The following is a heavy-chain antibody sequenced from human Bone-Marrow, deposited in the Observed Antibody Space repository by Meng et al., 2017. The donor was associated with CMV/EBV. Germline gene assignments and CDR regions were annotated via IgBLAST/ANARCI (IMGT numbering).Heavy chain of an antibody. D-gene: IGHD6-19*01. CDR2: INHSGST. J-gene: IGHJ5*02. V-gene: IGHV4-34*01. Sequence: SFSGYYWGWIRQPPGEGLEWIGEINHSGSTNYNPSLKSRVTISVDTSKNQFSLKLSSVTAADTAVYYCARGQDSSGWHPAGCWFDPWGQGTLVTVSS. CDR1: SFSGYY. CDR3: ARGQDSSGWHPAGCWFDP.